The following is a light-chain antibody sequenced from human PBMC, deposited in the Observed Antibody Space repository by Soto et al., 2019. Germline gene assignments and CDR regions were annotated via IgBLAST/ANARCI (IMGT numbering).Light chain of an antibody. CDR1: QSVSSY. V-gene: IGKV3-11*01. CDR3: QQYGSSPRT. CDR2: DAS. Sequence: EIVLTQSPATLSLSPGERATLSCRASQSVSSYLAWYQQKPGQAPRLLMSDASNRATGIPARFSGSGSGTDFTLTISSLEPEDFAVYYCQQYGSSPRTFGQGTKVDIK. J-gene: IGKJ1*01.